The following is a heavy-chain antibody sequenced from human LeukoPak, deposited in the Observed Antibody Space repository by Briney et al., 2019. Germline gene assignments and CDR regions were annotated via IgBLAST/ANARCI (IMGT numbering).Heavy chain of an antibody. CDR2: IYHSGST. CDR1: GGSISSSNW. V-gene: IGHV4-4*02. J-gene: IGHJ4*02. Sequence: SGTLSLTCAVSGGSISSSNWWTWVRQPPGKGLEWIGEIYHSGSTNYNPSLKSRVTISVDMSENQFSLKLNSVTATDTAVYYCAREYSSGYHYFDYWGQGTLVTVSS. D-gene: IGHD6-19*01. CDR3: AREYSSGYHYFDY.